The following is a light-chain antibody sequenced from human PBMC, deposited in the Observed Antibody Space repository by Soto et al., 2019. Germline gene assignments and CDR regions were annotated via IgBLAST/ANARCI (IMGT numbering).Light chain of an antibody. CDR1: QSVGTK. J-gene: IGKJ1*01. CDR2: GAS. Sequence: IVMTQSPATLSVSPGERANLSCRASQSVGTKLAWYQQTPGQAPRLLIYGASNRATGVPARISGSVSGTEFTLTIASLQSEDFAMYYCQQYATSRTFGQGTKVDIK. V-gene: IGKV3-15*01. CDR3: QQYATSRT.